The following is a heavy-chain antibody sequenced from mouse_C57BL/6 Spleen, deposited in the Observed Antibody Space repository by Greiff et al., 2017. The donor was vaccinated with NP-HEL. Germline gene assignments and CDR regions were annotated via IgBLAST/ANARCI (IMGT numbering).Heavy chain of an antibody. Sequence: QVQLQQSGPELVKPGASVKISCKASGYAFSSSWMNWVKQRPGKGLEWIGRIYPGAGDTNYNGKFKGKATLTADKSSSTAYMQLSSLTSEDSAVYFCARTGSNYARDYFGGWGQGTTLTVSS. D-gene: IGHD2-5*01. J-gene: IGHJ2*01. V-gene: IGHV1-82*01. CDR2: IYPGAGDT. CDR1: GYAFSSSW. CDR3: ARTGSNYARDYFGG.